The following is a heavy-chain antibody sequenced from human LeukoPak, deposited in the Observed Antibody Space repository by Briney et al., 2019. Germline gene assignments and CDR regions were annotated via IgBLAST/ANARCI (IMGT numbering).Heavy chain of an antibody. CDR1: GGSISSSSYY. CDR2: IYYSGST. J-gene: IGHJ5*02. D-gene: IGHD3-10*01. V-gene: IGHV4-39*02. CDR3: ARDWDGSGSSRFDP. Sequence: ASETLSLXRTVSGGSISSSSYYWGWIRQPPGKGLEWIGSIYYSGSTYYNPSLKSRVTISVDTSKNQFSLKLSSVTAADTAVYYCARDWDGSGSSRFDPWGQGTLVTVSS.